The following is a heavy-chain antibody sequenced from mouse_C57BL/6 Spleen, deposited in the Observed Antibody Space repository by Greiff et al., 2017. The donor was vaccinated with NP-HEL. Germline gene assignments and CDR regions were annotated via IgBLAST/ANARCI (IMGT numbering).Heavy chain of an antibody. CDR1: GFTFSDYG. CDR2: ISSGSSTI. Sequence: EVQLVESGGGLVKPGGSLKLSCAASGFTFSDYGMHWVRQAPEKGLEWVAYISSGSSTIYYADTVKGRFTISRDNAKNTLFLQMTSLRSEDTAMYYCARRAYYDLPDYWGQGTTLTVSS. J-gene: IGHJ2*01. V-gene: IGHV5-17*01. CDR3: ARRAYYDLPDY. D-gene: IGHD2-4*01.